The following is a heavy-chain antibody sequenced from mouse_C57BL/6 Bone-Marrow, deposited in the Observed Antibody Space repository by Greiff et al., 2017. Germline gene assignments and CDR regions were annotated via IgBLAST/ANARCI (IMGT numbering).Heavy chain of an antibody. CDR3: ARSRDSSGYYYAMDY. CDR2: IRNKANGYTT. D-gene: IGHD3-2*02. CDR1: GFTFTDYY. Sequence: DVHLVESGGGLVQPGGSLSLSCAASGFTFTDYYMSWVRQPPGQALEWLGFIRNKANGYTTASSASVKGRFTISRDNSQSILYLQMNALRAEDSATYYCARSRDSSGYYYAMDYWGQGTSVTVSS. J-gene: IGHJ4*01. V-gene: IGHV7-3*01.